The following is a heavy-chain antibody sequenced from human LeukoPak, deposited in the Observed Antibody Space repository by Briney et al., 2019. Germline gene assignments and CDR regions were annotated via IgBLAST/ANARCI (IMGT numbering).Heavy chain of an antibody. J-gene: IGHJ4*02. CDR1: GGTFSSYA. V-gene: IGHV1-69*04. D-gene: IGHD1-26*01. CDR3: ARDTLPLDY. Sequence: KVSCKAXGGTFSSYAISWVRQAPGQGLEWMGRIIPILGIANYAQKFQGRVTITADKSTSTAYMELSSLRSEDTAVYYCARDTLPLDYWGQGTLVTVSS. CDR2: IIPILGIA.